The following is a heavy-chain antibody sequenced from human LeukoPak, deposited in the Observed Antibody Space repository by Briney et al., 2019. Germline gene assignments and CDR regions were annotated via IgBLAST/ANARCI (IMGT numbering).Heavy chain of an antibody. V-gene: IGHV4-59*01. Sequence: PSETLSLTCTVSGGSISSYYWSWIRQPPGKGLEWIGYIYYSASTNYNPSLKSRVTISVDTSNNQFSLKLSSVTAADTAVYYCARYSDFAREVDYWGQGTLVTVSS. D-gene: IGHD4-11*01. CDR3: ARYSDFAREVDY. CDR1: GGSISSYY. J-gene: IGHJ4*02. CDR2: IYYSAST.